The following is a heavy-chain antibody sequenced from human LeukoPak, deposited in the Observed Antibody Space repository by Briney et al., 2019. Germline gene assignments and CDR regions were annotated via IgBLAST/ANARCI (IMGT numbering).Heavy chain of an antibody. Sequence: GGSLRLSCAASGFTFSGYAMSWVRQAPGKGLEWVSAISGSGGSTYYADSVKGRFTISRDNSKNTLYLQMNSLRAEDTAVYYCATRGVTATYYFDYWGQGTLVTVSS. V-gene: IGHV3-23*01. CDR2: ISGSGGST. CDR1: GFTFSGYA. CDR3: ATRGVTATYYFDY. D-gene: IGHD2-21*02. J-gene: IGHJ4*02.